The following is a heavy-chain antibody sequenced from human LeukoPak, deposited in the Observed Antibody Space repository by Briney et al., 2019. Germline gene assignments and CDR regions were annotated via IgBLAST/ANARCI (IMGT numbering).Heavy chain of an antibody. D-gene: IGHD3-10*01. V-gene: IGHV3-11*04. CDR1: GFTFSDYY. CDR2: ISSSGSTI. J-gene: IGHJ4*02. Sequence: GGSLRLSCAASGFTFSDYYMSWIRQAPGKGLEWVSYISSSGSTIYYADSVKGRFTISRDNAKNSLYLQMNSLRAEDTAVYYCARDPNYYGSGSYYTSHDMVYWGQGTLVTVSS. CDR3: ARDPNYYGSGSYYTSHDMVY.